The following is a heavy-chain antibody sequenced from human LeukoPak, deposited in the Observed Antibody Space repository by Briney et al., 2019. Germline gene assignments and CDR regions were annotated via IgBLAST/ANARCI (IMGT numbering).Heavy chain of an antibody. J-gene: IGHJ1*01. CDR1: GFTFSSYW. D-gene: IGHD4-23*01. CDR2: INTDGSST. Sequence: GGSLRLSCGASGFTFSSYWMHWVRQAPGKGLVWVSGINTDGSSTYYADSVKGRFTISRDNAKNTLYLQMNSLRAEDTAVYYCYGGNAKHWGQGTPVTVSS. CDR3: YGGNAKH. V-gene: IGHV3-74*01.